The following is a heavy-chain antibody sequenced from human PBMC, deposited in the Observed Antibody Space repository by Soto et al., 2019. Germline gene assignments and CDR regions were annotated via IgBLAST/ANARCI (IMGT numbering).Heavy chain of an antibody. CDR2: IEPKNGGT. CDR1: GYSISAYY. V-gene: IGHV1-2*02. D-gene: IGHD3-10*01. J-gene: IGHJ4*02. Sequence: QVQLVQSGTEVKKPGASVKVSCQASGYSISAYYIHWVRQAPGQGLEWMGWIEPKNGGTVSAQKFQGRLTMTRDTSISTVYMDLSGLTSDDTALYYCGRDDYGIFPYWGQGSLVTVSS. CDR3: GRDDYGIFPY.